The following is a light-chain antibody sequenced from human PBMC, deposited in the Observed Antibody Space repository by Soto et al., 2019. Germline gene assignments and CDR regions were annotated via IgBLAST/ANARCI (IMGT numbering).Light chain of an antibody. CDR3: CSYVGSFSWV. CDR1: FSTVGRYNS. V-gene: IGLV2-11*01. CDR2: DVN. Sequence: QSALTQPRSVSGSPGQSVTISCTGTFSTVGRYNSVSWYQQHPGKSPRIMISDVNKRPSGVPDRFSGSKSGNTASLTISGLQADDEAIYYCCSYVGSFSWVFGGGTKLTVL. J-gene: IGLJ3*02.